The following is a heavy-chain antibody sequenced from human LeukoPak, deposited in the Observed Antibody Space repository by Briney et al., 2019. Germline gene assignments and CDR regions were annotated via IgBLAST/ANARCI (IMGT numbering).Heavy chain of an antibody. CDR2: IYPGDSDT. CDR1: GYTFTNYW. Sequence: GESLKISCKGSGYTFTNYWIGWVRQMPGKGLECMGIIYPGDSDTRYSPSFQGQVTISADKSIITAFLQWSSLKASDTAMYYCARLEQAYYFDYWGQGTLVTVSS. CDR3: ARLEQAYYFDY. J-gene: IGHJ4*02. D-gene: IGHD1-26*01. V-gene: IGHV5-51*01.